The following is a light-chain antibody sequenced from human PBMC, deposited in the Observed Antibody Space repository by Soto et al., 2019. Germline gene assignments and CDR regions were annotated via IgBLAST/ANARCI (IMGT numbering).Light chain of an antibody. V-gene: IGKV4-1*01. CDR1: QSLLDTSNNKNY. CDR2: WAS. CDR3: MQALQTPFT. Sequence: DIVMTQSPDSLAVSLGERATINCKSSQSLLDTSNNKNYVAWYQQKPGQPPKLLIYWASARQSGVPDRFSGSGSGTDFTLKISRVEAEDVGVYYCMQALQTPFTFGPGTKVDIK. J-gene: IGKJ3*01.